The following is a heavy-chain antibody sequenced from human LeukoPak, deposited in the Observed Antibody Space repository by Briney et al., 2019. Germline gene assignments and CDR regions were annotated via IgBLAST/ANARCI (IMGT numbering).Heavy chain of an antibody. CDR2: IIPIFGTA. CDR3: ARDLSYCGGDCFRGGFDY. D-gene: IGHD2-21*02. CDR1: GYTFTSYA. V-gene: IGHV1-69*05. Sequence: SVKVSCKASGYTFTSYAISWVRQAPGQGLEWMGRIIPIFGTANYAQKFQGRVTITTDESTSTAYMELSSLRSEDTAVYYCARDLSYCGGDCFRGGFDYWGQGTLVTVSS. J-gene: IGHJ4*02.